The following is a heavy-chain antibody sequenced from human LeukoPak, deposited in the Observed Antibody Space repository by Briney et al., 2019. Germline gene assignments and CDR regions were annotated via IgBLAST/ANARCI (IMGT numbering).Heavy chain of an antibody. J-gene: IGHJ4*02. V-gene: IGHV4-38-2*01. CDR2: IYHSGST. Sequence: SETLSLTCGVSGYSITSGYYWVWIRQPPGKGLEWIGSIYHSGSTYYNPSLKRRVTISVDTSKNQFYLKVNSVTAADTAVYYCVRHGEFWGQGTLVTASS. D-gene: IGHD7-27*01. CDR3: VRHGEF. CDR1: GYSITSGYY.